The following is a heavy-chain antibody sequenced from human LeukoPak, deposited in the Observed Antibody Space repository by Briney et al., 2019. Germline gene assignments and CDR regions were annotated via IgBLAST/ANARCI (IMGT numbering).Heavy chain of an antibody. CDR3: ARHPRDMRSSWRRLTNWFDP. CDR1: GGSISSRGYY. Sequence: PSETLSLTCTVSGGSISSRGYYWGWIRQPTGKGLEWIGSIYYSGSTYYNPSLKSRVTISVDTSKNQFSLKLSSVTAADTAVYYCARHPRDMRSSWRRLTNWFDPWGQGTLVTVSS. CDR2: IYYSGST. D-gene: IGHD6-13*01. V-gene: IGHV4-39*01. J-gene: IGHJ5*02.